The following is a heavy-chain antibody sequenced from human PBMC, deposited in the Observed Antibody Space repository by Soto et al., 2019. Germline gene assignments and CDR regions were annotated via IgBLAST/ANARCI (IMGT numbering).Heavy chain of an antibody. Sequence: QLQLQESGPGLVKPSETLSLTCTVSGGSISSSSYYWGWIRQPPGKGLEWIGSIYYSGSTYYNPSLKSRVTISVDTSKNHFSLKLSSVTAADTAVYYCARPATIIRGVDAFDIWGQGTMVTVSS. CDR1: GGSISSSSYY. J-gene: IGHJ3*02. CDR3: ARPATIIRGVDAFDI. V-gene: IGHV4-39*02. CDR2: IYYSGST. D-gene: IGHD3-10*01.